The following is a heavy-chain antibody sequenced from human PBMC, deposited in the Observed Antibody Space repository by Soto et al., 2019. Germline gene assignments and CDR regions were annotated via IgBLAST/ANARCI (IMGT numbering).Heavy chain of an antibody. J-gene: IGHJ5*02. D-gene: IGHD2-2*01. V-gene: IGHV6-1*01. CDR1: GDSVSSNSAA. CDR2: TYYRSKWYN. Sequence: SPTLSLTCAISGDSVSSNSAAWNWIRQSPSRGLEWLGRTYYRSKWYNDYAVSVKSRITINPDTSKNQFSLQLNSVTPEDTAVYYCARDHEDGYCSSTSCYHGPNWFDPWGQGTLVTVSS. CDR3: ARDHEDGYCSSTSCYHGPNWFDP.